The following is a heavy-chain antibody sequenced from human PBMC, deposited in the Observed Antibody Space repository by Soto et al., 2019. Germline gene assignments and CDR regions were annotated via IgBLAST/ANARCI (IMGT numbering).Heavy chain of an antibody. CDR3: TTSISGLVTGH. V-gene: IGHV3-15*07. CDR2: IRSNADGGTA. Sequence: EVQLVESGGGLVKPGVSLRLSCEASGFTFSNAWMNWVRQAPGKGLEWVGRIRSNADGGTADYAAPVKGRFTFSRDDSQNTLFLEMNSLKTEDTAVYFCTTSISGLVTGHWGQGTLVTVSS. J-gene: IGHJ4*02. CDR1: GFTFSNAW. D-gene: IGHD3-3*01.